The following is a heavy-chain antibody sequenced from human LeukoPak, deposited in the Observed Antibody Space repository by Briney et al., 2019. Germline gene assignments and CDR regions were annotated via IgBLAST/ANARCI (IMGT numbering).Heavy chain of an antibody. CDR3: ARSYNWNDGFDY. CDR2: ISSSSSYI. J-gene: IGHJ4*02. V-gene: IGHV3-21*01. D-gene: IGHD1-20*01. CDR1: GFTFSSYG. Sequence: GGSLRLSCAASGFTFSSYGMNWVRQAPGKGLEWVSSISSSSSYIYYADSVKGRFTISRDNAKNSLYPQMNSLRAEDTAVYYCARSYNWNDGFDYWGQGTLVTVSS.